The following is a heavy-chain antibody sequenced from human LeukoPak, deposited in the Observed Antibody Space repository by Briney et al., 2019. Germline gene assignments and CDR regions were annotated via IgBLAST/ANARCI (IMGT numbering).Heavy chain of an antibody. D-gene: IGHD6-19*01. CDR3: ARTPLAVPGNHFDR. Sequence: PGGSLRLSCAASGFTFNTYAMNWVRQAPGEGLEWLSHITSGSDTIYYAASVKGRFTISRDDAKNSLYLQMNSLRDDDTAVYYCARTPLAVPGNHFDRWGQGTLVIVPS. J-gene: IGHJ4*02. V-gene: IGHV3-48*02. CDR1: GFTFNTYA. CDR2: ITSGSDTI.